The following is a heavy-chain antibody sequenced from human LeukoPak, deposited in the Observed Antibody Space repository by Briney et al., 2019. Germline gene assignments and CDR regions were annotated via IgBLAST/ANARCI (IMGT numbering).Heavy chain of an antibody. Sequence: PSETLSLTCTVSGGSISSGDYYWSWIRQPPGKGLEWIGYIYYSGSTYYNPSLKSRVTISVDTSKNQFSLKLSSVTAADTAVYYCATYYYGSGGYLGWGQGTLVTVSS. V-gene: IGHV4-30-4*01. J-gene: IGHJ4*02. CDR2: IYYSGST. CDR3: ATYYYGSGGYLG. CDR1: GGSISSGDYY. D-gene: IGHD3-10*01.